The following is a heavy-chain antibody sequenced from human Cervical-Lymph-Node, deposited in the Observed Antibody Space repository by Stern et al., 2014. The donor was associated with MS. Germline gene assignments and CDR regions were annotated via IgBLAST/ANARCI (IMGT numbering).Heavy chain of an antibody. Sequence: VQLVESGPGLVKPSETLSLTCTVSGGSLSSYYWSWIRQPPGQGLERIGNIYYSWSTNYNPSLKSRVTISVDTSKNQFSLKLSSVTAADTAVYYCARGATQAFDPWGQGTLVTVSS. CDR2: IYYSWST. CDR1: GGSLSSYY. J-gene: IGHJ5*02. V-gene: IGHV4-59*01. CDR3: ARGATQAFDP.